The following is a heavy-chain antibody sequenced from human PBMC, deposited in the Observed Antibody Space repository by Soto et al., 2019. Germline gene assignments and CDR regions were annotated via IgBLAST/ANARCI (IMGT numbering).Heavy chain of an antibody. CDR3: AGPGYCSGGSCYSGPAY. CDR2: INSDGSST. J-gene: IGHJ4*02. V-gene: IGHV3-74*01. D-gene: IGHD2-15*01. CDR1: GFTFSSYW. Sequence: PGGSLRLSCAASGFTFSSYWMHWVRQAPGQGLVWVSRINSDGSSTSYADSVKGRFTISRDNAKNTLYLQMNSLRAEDTAVYYCAGPGYCSGGSCYSGPAYWGQGTLVTVAS.